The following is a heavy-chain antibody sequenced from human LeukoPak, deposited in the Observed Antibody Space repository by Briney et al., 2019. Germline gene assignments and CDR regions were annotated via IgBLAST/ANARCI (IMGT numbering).Heavy chain of an antibody. CDR1: GGSISSGSYY. CDR2: IYTSGST. CDR3: ARTLYGSGPYYYYMGV. D-gene: IGHD3-10*01. V-gene: IGHV4-61*02. J-gene: IGHJ6*03. Sequence: SETLSLTCTVSGGSISSGSYYWSWIRQPAGKGLEWIGRIYTSGSTNYNPSLKSRVTISVDTSKNQFSLKLSSVTAADTAVYYCARTLYGSGPYYYYMGVWGKGTTVTISS.